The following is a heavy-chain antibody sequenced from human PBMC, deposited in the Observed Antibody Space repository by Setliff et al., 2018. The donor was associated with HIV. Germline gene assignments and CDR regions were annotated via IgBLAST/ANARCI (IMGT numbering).Heavy chain of an antibody. CDR3: TKGHYTTSG. J-gene: IGHJ4*02. V-gene: IGHV3-7*01. CDR2: MNQDGSEK. CDR1: GFTLSSSW. D-gene: IGHD2-2*02. Sequence: LRLSCAASGFTLSSSWMNWVRQAPGKGLEWVANMNQDGSEKNYVDSVKGRFTISRDNAKNSLYLQMNSLRVEDTAVYYCTKGHYTTSGWGQGTLVTVSS.